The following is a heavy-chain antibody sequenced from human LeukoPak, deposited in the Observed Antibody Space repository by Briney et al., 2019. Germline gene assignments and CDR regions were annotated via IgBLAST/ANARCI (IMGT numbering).Heavy chain of an antibody. D-gene: IGHD3-10*01. CDR1: GGSISSGDYY. CDR2: IYYSGST. V-gene: IGHV4-30-4*01. Sequence: PSQTLSLTCTVSGGSISSGDYYWSWIRQPPGKGLEWIGYIYYSGSTYYNPSLKSRVTISVDTSKNQFSLKLSSVTAADTAVYYCARESGSGSYSQFDYWGQGTLVTVSS. CDR3: ARESGSGSYSQFDY. J-gene: IGHJ4*02.